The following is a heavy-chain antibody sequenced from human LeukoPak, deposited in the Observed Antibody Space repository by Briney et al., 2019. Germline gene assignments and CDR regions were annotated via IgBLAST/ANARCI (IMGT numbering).Heavy chain of an antibody. J-gene: IGHJ4*02. CDR1: GFTFSDHY. CDR3: ARDRGAYYFDY. Sequence: PGGSLRLSCAASGFTFSDHYMDWVRQAPGKGLEWVGRTRNKANSYTTEYAASVKGRFTISRDDSKNSLYLQMNSLKTEDTAVYYCARDRGAYYFDYWGQGTQVTVSS. CDR2: TRNKANSYTT. D-gene: IGHD3-10*01. V-gene: IGHV3-72*01.